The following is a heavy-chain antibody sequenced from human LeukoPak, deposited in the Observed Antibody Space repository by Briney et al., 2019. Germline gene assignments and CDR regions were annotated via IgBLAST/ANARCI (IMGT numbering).Heavy chain of an antibody. CDR1: GYTFTSYD. CDR3: AGGQRQYGDIDY. CDR2: MKPNSGNT. V-gene: IGHV1-8*03. Sequence: ASVKVSCKASGYTFTSYDINWVRQATGQGLEWMGWMKPNSGNTGYAQKFQGRVTITRNTSISTAYMELSSLRSEDTAVYYCAGGQRQYGDIDYWGQGTLVTVSS. D-gene: IGHD4-17*01. J-gene: IGHJ4*02.